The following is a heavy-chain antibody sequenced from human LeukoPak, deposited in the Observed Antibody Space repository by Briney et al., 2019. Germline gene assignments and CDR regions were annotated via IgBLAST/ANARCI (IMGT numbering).Heavy chain of an antibody. Sequence: GASVKVSCKASGYTFSSYDINWVRQATGQGPEWLGWMNPNSGNTGYAQRFQGRVTMTRNTSISTAYMELSSLRSEDTAVYYCAREKGVFSRYSSSWYWGFDPWGQGTLVTVSS. CDR2: MNPNSGNT. J-gene: IGHJ5*02. D-gene: IGHD6-13*01. V-gene: IGHV1-8*01. CDR3: AREKGVFSRYSSSWYWGFDP. CDR1: GYTFSSYD.